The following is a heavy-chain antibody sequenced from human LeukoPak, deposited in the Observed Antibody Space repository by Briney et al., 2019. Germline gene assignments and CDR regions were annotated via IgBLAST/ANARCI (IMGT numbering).Heavy chain of an antibody. J-gene: IGHJ5*02. V-gene: IGHV1-46*03. CDR3: ARETDIVVVPAASERWFDP. Sequence: ASVKVSCKASGYTFTSYYMHWVRQAPGQGLEWMGIINPSGGSTSYAQKFQGRVTMTRDTFTSTVYMELSSLRSEDTAVYYCARETDIVVVPAASERWFDPWGQGTLVTVSS. D-gene: IGHD2-2*01. CDR2: INPSGGST. CDR1: GYTFTSYY.